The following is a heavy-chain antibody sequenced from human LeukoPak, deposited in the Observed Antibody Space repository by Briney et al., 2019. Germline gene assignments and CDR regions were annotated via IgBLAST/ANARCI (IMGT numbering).Heavy chain of an antibody. CDR2: ISSSSSYI. J-gene: IGHJ4*02. CDR3: ARSWGRVRGDHDY. Sequence: GGSLRLSCAASGFTFSSYSMNWVRQAPGKGLEWVSSISSSSSYIYYADSVKGRFTISRDNAKNSLYLQMNSLRAEDTAVYYCARSWGRVRGDHDYWGQGTLVTVSS. CDR1: GFTFSSYS. D-gene: IGHD3-10*01. V-gene: IGHV3-21*01.